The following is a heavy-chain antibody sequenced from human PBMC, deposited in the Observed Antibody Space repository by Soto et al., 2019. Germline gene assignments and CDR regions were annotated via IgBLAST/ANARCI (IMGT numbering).Heavy chain of an antibody. Sequence: QVQLQQWGAGLLKPSETLSLTCAVYGQSCSGHKWSWIRQSPGKGLAWIGEISQSGSTYYNPPLNTRVNISADKSKNQFSLTLNSVTDADTGVFSCARGSGIAVIPGELEDVNYDYWGQGTLVSVSS. CDR2: ISQSGST. D-gene: IGHD2-2*01. V-gene: IGHV4-34*01. CDR1: GQSCSGHK. CDR3: ARGSGIAVIPGELEDVNYDY. J-gene: IGHJ4*02.